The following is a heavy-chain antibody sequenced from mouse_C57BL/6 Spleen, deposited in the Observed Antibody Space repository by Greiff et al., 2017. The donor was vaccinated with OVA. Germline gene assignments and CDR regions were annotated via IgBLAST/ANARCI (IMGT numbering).Heavy chain of an antibody. V-gene: IGHV5-12*01. CDR3: ARAQTAQATWFAY. J-gene: IGHJ3*01. CDR1: GFTFSDYY. D-gene: IGHD3-2*02. CDR2: ISNGGGST. Sequence: EVKVVESGGGLVQPGGSLKLSCAASGFTFSDYYMYWVRQTPEKRLEWVAYISNGGGSTYYPDTVKGRFTISRDNAKNTLYLQMSRLKSEDTAMYYCARAQTAQATWFAYWGQGTLVTVAA.